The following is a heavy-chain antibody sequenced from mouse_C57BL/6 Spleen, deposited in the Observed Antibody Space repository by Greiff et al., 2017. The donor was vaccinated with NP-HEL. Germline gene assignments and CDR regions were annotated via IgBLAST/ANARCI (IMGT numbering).Heavy chain of an antibody. CDR1: GFTFSSYA. J-gene: IGHJ1*03. Sequence: EVMLVESGGGLVKPGGSLKLSCAASGFTFSSYAMSWVRQTPEKRLEWVATISDGGSYTYYPDNVKGRFTISRDNAKNNLYLQMSHLKSEDTAMYYCARDSSGPSTVVAHWYFDVWGTGTTVTVSS. CDR3: ARDSSGPSTVVAHWYFDV. D-gene: IGHD1-1*01. CDR2: ISDGGSYT. V-gene: IGHV5-4*01.